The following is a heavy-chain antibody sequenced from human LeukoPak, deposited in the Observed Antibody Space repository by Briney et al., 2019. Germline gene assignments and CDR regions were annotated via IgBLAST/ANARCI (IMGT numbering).Heavy chain of an antibody. J-gene: IGHJ4*02. Sequence: PGGSLRLSCAASGFTFSSYAMHWVRQAPGKGLEWVAVISYDGSNKYYADSVKGRFTISRDNSKNTLYLQMNSLRAEDTAVYYCAKDTGPYPLDYWGQGTLVTVSS. V-gene: IGHV3-30*04. CDR1: GFTFSSYA. CDR3: AKDTGPYPLDY. CDR2: ISYDGSNK. D-gene: IGHD1-14*01.